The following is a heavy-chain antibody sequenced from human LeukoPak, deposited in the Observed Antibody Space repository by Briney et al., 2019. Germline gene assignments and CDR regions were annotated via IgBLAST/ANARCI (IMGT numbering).Heavy chain of an antibody. CDR2: IYSGGGT. CDR3: ARKSLGIVAAGTFFGS. V-gene: IGHV3-53*01. CDR1: GFTVSSNF. Sequence: GGSLRLSCAASGFTVSSNFVTSVRQAPGKGLEWRAIIYSGGGTDYADSVKGRFTTSRDNSKNTVYLQRNSLRAEDTAMYHCARKSLGIVAAGTFFGSWGQGTLVTVSS. D-gene: IGHD6-13*01. J-gene: IGHJ5*02.